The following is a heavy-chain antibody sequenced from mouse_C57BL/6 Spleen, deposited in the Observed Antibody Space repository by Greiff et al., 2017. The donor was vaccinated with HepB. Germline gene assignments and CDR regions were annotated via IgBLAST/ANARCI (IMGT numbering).Heavy chain of an antibody. CDR2: IDPENGDT. CDR1: GFNIKDGY. D-gene: IGHD1-1*01. V-gene: IGHV14-4*01. Sequence: EVKVEESGAELVRPGASVKLSCTASGFNIKDGYMHWVKQRPEQGLEWIGWIDPENGDTEYASKFQGKATITADTSSNTAYLQLSSLTSEDTAVYYCTTSSTVYYAMDYWGQGTSVTVSS. CDR3: TTSSTVYYAMDY. J-gene: IGHJ4*01.